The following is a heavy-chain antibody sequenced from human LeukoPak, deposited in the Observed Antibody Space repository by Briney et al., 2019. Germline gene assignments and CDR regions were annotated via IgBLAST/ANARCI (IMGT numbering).Heavy chain of an antibody. J-gene: IGHJ6*02. CDR3: AKDFDSSGYWYYYYYGMDV. D-gene: IGHD3-22*01. V-gene: IGHV3-30*18. CDR1: GFTFSSYG. Sequence: SGGSLRLSCAASGFTFSSYGMHWVRQAPGKGLEWVAVISYDGSNKYYADSVKGRFTISRDNSKNTLYLQMNSLRAEDTAVYYCAKDFDSSGYWYYYYYGMDVWGQGTTVTVSS. CDR2: ISYDGSNK.